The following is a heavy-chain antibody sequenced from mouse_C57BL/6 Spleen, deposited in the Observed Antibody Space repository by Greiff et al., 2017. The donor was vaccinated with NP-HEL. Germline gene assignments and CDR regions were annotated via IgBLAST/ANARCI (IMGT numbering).Heavy chain of an antibody. V-gene: IGHV2-6*01. CDR1: GFSLTSYG. D-gene: IGHD1-1*01. J-gene: IGHJ3*01. CDR3: ASDYYGSPFAY. Sequence: VQVVESGPGLVAPSQSLSITCTVSGFSLTSYGVDWVRQSPGKGLEWLGVIWGVGSTNYNSALKSRLSISKDNSKSQVFLKMNSLQTDDTAMYYCASDYYGSPFAYWGQGTLVTVSA. CDR2: IWGVGST.